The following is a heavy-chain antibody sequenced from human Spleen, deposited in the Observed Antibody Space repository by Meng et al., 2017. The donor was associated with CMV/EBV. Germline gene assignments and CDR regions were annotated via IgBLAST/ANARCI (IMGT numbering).Heavy chain of an antibody. CDR1: GGSVRSGTNY. CDR2: ICYSGNT. CDR3: ARGGNWNFMNHYYGLDV. J-gene: IGHJ6*02. V-gene: IGHV4-61*01. Sequence: SETLSLTCTVSGGSVRSGTNYWSWLRQPPGKELEWIGYICYSGNTKYNPSLKSRVTLSVDTSTNQLSLKLRSVTAADTAVYYCARGGNWNFMNHYYGLDVWGQGTTVTVSS. D-gene: IGHD1-7*01.